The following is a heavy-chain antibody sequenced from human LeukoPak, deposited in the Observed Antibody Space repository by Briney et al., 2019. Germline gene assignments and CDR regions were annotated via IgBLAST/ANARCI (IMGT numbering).Heavy chain of an antibody. J-gene: IGHJ4*02. D-gene: IGHD1-26*01. V-gene: IGHV3-11*04. CDR2: ISGTGLTI. CDR1: GFTFSDYY. Sequence: GGSLRLSCAASGFTFSDYYMSWIRQAPGKGLEWVSYISGTGLTIYYADSVKGRFTISRDNAKNSLYLQMNSLRAEDTAVYYCARGARDGAALGYWGQGTLVTVSS. CDR3: ARGARDGAALGY.